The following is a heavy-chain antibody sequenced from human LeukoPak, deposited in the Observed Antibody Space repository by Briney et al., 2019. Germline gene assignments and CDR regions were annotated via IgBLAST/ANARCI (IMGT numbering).Heavy chain of an antibody. CDR2: IYYSGST. CDR1: GGSISSDSYY. V-gene: IGHV4-39*01. Sequence: SETLSLTCTVSGGSISSDSYYWAWIRQPPGKGLEWIASIYYSGSTYYNPSLKSRVTISVDTSRNQFSLKLSSVTAANTAVYYCASLAVAGLSEGYWGQGTLVIVSS. J-gene: IGHJ4*02. CDR3: ASLAVAGLSEGY. D-gene: IGHD6-19*01.